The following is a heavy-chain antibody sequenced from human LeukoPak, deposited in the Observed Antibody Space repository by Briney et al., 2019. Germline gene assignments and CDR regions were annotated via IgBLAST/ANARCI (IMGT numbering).Heavy chain of an antibody. Sequence: LRLSCAASGFTFDDYAMHWVRQAPGKGLEWVSGISWNSGSIGYADSVKGRFTISRDNAKNSLYLQMNSLRAEDTALYYCAKGMITFGGVSGHYGMDVWGQGTTVTVSS. CDR3: AKGMITFGGVSGHYGMDV. CDR1: GFTFDDYA. CDR2: ISWNSGSI. J-gene: IGHJ6*02. V-gene: IGHV3-9*01. D-gene: IGHD3-16*01.